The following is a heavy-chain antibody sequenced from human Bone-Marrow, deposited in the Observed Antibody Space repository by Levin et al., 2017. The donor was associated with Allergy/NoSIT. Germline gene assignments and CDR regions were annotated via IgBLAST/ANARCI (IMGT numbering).Heavy chain of an antibody. CDR1: GFTFSSYA. J-gene: IGHJ4*02. V-gene: IGHV3-23*01. D-gene: IGHD2-2*01. CDR3: AKGVVVPAAPGPYYFDY. CDR2: ISGSGGST. Sequence: PGGSLRLSCAASGFTFSSYAMSWVRQAPGKGLEWVSAISGSGGSTYYADSVKGRFTISRDNSKNTLYLQMNSLRAEDTAVYYCAKGVVVPAAPGPYYFDYWGQGTLVTVSS.